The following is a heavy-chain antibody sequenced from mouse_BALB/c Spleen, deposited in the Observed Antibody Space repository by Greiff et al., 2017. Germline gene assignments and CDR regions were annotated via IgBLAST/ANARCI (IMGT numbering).Heavy chain of an antibody. J-gene: IGHJ4*01. CDR3: ARSHYYGSSYGAMDY. Sequence: DVKLQESGPGLVKPSQSLSLTCTVTGYSITSDYAWNWIRQFPGNKLEWMGYISYSGSTSYNPSLKSRISITRDTSKNQFFLQLNSVTTEDTATYYCARSHYYGSSYGAMDYWGQGTSVTVSS. CDR1: GYSITSDYA. CDR2: ISYSGST. V-gene: IGHV3-2*02. D-gene: IGHD1-1*01.